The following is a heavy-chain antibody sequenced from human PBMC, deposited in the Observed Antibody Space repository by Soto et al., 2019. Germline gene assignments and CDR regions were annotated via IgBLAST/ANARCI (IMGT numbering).Heavy chain of an antibody. D-gene: IGHD3-16*01. CDR2: ISGSGGRS. V-gene: IGHV3-23*01. Sequence: GGSLRLSCAASGFTFSNYAMTWVRQGPGKGLEWVSGISGSGGRSYYADSVKGRFTISRDNSKGTLYLQMNSLGAEDTAVYYCAKAYFVWSSEQPYYFDYWGQGTLVTVSS. J-gene: IGHJ4*02. CDR3: AKAYFVWSSEQPYYFDY. CDR1: GFTFSNYA.